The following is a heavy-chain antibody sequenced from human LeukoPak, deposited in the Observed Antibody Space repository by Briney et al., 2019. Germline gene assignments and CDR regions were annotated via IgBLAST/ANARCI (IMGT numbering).Heavy chain of an antibody. D-gene: IGHD4-17*01. Sequence: GASVKVSCKASGGTFSSYAISWVRQAPGQGLEWMGGNIPIFGTANYAQKFQGRVTITADESTSTAYMELSSLRSEDTAVYYCARDGGDDYGDPQYYFDYWGQGTLVTVSS. CDR1: GGTFSSYA. J-gene: IGHJ4*02. V-gene: IGHV1-69*13. CDR2: NIPIFGTA. CDR3: ARDGGDDYGDPQYYFDY.